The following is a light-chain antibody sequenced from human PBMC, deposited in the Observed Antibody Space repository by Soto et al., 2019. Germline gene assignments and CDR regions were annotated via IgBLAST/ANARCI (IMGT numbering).Light chain of an antibody. CDR1: QSVNSNY. CDR2: GAS. J-gene: IGKJ2*01. Sequence: EIVLTQSPGTLSLSPGERATLSCRASQSVNSNYLAWYQQKPGQVPRPLIYGASIRAAGVPDRLSGSGSGTDFPLTISRLEPEDYAVYSCQQYATSPHTFGQGTKLEIK. CDR3: QQYATSPHT. V-gene: IGKV3-20*01.